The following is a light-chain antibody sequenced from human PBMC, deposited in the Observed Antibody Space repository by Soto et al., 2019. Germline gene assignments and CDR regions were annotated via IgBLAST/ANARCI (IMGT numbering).Light chain of an antibody. CDR3: QQRSNWPIT. CDR2: DAS. CDR1: QSVSSY. Sequence: EIVLTQSPATLSLSPGERATLSCRASQSVSSYLAWYQQKPGQAPRLLIYDASNRATSIPARFSGSRSRTDFPLTISSLEPEDFAVYYCQQRSNWPITSGQGTRLEIK. V-gene: IGKV3-11*01. J-gene: IGKJ5*01.